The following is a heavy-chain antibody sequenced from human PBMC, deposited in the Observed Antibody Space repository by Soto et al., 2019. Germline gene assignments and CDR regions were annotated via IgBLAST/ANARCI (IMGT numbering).Heavy chain of an antibody. Sequence: SVKVSCKASGYTFTSYDINWVRQATGQGLEWMGWMNPNSGNTGYAQKFQGRVTMTRNTSISTAYMELSSLRSEDTAVYYCARVYDYGEGFDPWGQGTLVTVSS. J-gene: IGHJ5*02. CDR3: ARVYDYGEGFDP. V-gene: IGHV1-8*01. CDR2: MNPNSGNT. CDR1: GYTFTSYD. D-gene: IGHD4-17*01.